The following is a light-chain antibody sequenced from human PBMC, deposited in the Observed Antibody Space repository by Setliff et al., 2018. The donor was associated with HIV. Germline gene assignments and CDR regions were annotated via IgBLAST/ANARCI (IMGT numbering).Light chain of an antibody. J-gene: IGLJ1*01. V-gene: IGLV1-40*01. CDR2: GNK. CDR3: QSYDNSLTGSNV. CDR1: SSNIGAGYD. Sequence: QSVLTQPPSVSGAPGQRVTISCTGSSSNIGAGYDVHWYQQLPGTAPKLLIYGNKFRPSGVPGRFSGSKSGTSASLAITGLQAEDEADYYCQSYDNSLTGSNVFGTGTKGTVL.